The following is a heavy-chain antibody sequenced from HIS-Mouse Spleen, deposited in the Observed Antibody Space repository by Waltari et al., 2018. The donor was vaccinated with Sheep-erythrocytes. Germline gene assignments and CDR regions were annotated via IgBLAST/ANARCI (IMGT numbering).Heavy chain of an antibody. V-gene: IGHV3-21*01. D-gene: IGHD3-10*01. CDR2: ISSSSSYI. CDR3: ARDSMGHDAFDI. CDR1: GFTFGSHS. J-gene: IGHJ3*02. Sequence: EVQLVESGGGLVKLGGSLRLACAASGFTFGSHSMNWVRQAPGKGLEWVSSISSSSSYIYYADSVKGRFTISRDNAKNSLYLQMNSLRAEDTAVYYCARDSMGHDAFDIWGQGTMVTVSS.